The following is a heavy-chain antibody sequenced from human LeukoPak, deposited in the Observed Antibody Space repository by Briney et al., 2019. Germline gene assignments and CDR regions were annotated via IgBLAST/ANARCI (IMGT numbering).Heavy chain of an antibody. V-gene: IGHV3-48*01. CDR3: ARDDNWNYGGYFDY. D-gene: IGHD1-7*01. CDR2: ITSSSSNI. J-gene: IGHJ4*02. CDR1: GFTFRSYA. Sequence: AGGSLRLSCAASGFTFRSYAMNWVRQAPGKGLEWVSYITSSSSNIYFADSVKGRFTISRDNAKNSLYLQMNSLRAEDTAIYYCARDDNWNYGGYFDYWGQGTLVTVSS.